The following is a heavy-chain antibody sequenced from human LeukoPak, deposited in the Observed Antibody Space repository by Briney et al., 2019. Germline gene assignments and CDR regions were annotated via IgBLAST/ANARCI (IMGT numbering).Heavy chain of an antibody. CDR2: IYYSGST. Sequence: KPSETLSLTCTVSGGSISSSSYYWGWIRQPPGKGLEWIGSIYYSGSTYYNPSLKSRVTISVDTSKNQFSLKLSSVTAADTAVYYCARQGGYSSSPDFWGQGTLVTVSS. CDR3: ARQGGYSSSPDF. D-gene: IGHD6-13*01. CDR1: GGSISSSSYY. J-gene: IGHJ4*02. V-gene: IGHV4-39*01.